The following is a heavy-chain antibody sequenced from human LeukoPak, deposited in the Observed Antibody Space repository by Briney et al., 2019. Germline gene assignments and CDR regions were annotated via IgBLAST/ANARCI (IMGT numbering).Heavy chain of an antibody. D-gene: IGHD1-1*01. J-gene: IGHJ6*02. CDR1: GFTFTSSA. V-gene: IGHV1-58*01. CDR3: AAPGTGTPYYYYGMDV. CDR2: IVVGSGST. Sequence: GTSVKVSCKASGFTFTSSAVQWVRQARGQRLEWIGWIVVGSGSTNYAQKFQERVTITRDMSTSTAYMEPSSLRSEDTAVYYCAAPGTGTPYYYYGMDVWGQGTTVTVSS.